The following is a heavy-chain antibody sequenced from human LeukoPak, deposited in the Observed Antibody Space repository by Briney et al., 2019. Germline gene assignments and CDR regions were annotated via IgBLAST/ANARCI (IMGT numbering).Heavy chain of an antibody. CDR1: GYTFTSYD. CDR3: ARGTYYDFWSSGFDY. CDR2: MNPNSGNT. Sequence: ASVKVSCKASGYTFTSYDINWVRQATGQGLEWMGWMNPNSGNTGYAQKFQGRVTMTRNTSISTAYTELSSLRSEDTAVYYCARGTYYDFWSSGFDYWGQGTLVTVSS. V-gene: IGHV1-8*01. J-gene: IGHJ4*02. D-gene: IGHD3-3*01.